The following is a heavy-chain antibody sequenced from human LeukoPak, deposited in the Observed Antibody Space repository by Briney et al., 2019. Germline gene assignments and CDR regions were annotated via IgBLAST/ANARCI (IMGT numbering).Heavy chain of an antibody. CDR3: ARGTGEGYSYGRYYFDY. Sequence: SETLSLTCTVSGGSLSSSSHHWGWIRQSPGTGLEWLASIYYSGNTYYNSSLKSRVTISVDTSKNQFSLRVTSVTAADTAVYYCARGTGEGYSYGRYYFDYWGQGTLVTVSS. D-gene: IGHD5-18*01. CDR1: GGSLSSSSHH. J-gene: IGHJ4*02. CDR2: IYYSGNT. V-gene: IGHV4-39*07.